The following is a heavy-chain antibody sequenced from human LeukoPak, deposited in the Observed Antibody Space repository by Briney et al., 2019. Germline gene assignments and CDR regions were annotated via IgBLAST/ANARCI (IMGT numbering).Heavy chain of an antibody. CDR3: ARTLYCSSTSCYAFWFDP. CDR1: GGSFSGYY. CDR2: INHSGST. J-gene: IGHJ5*02. D-gene: IGHD2-2*01. Sequence: SETLPLTCAVYGGSFSGYYWSWIRQPPGKGLEWIGEINHSGSTNYNPSLKSRVTISVDTSKNQFSLKLSSVTAADTAVYYCARTLYCSSTSCYAFWFDPWGQGTLVTVSS. V-gene: IGHV4-34*01.